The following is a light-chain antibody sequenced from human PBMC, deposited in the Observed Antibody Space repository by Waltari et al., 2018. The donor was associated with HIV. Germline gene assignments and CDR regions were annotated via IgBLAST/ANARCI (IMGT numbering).Light chain of an antibody. CDR1: QSVGAS. CDR2: WAS. CDR3: QQSYSPPLT. V-gene: IGKV4-1*01. J-gene: IGKJ4*01. Sequence: LTQSPATLSVPPGETVTLSCRASQSVGASLAWYQQRPGQPPKLLIYWASTRESGVPDRFSGSGSGTDFTLTISSLQAEDVAVYYCQQSYSPPLTFGGGTKVEIK.